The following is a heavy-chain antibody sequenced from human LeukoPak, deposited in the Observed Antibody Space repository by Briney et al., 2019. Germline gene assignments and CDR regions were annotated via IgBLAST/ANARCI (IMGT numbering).Heavy chain of an antibody. CDR2: IIPIFGTA. CDR1: GSTFSSYA. J-gene: IGHJ3*02. V-gene: IGHV1-69*13. Sequence: SVKVSCKASGSTFSSYAISWVRQAPGQGLEWMGGIIPIFGTANYAQKFQGRVTITADESTSTAYMELSSLRSEDTAVYYCARNPNPVGPDAFDIWGQGTMVTVSS. CDR3: ARNPNPVGPDAFDI.